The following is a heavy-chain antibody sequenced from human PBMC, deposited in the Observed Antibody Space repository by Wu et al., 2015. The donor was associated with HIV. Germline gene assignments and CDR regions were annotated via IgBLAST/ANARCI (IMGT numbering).Heavy chain of an antibody. V-gene: IGHV1-69*05. Sequence: QVQLVQSGAEVKKPGSSVKVSCKASGGTFSSYAISWVRQAPGQGLEWMGGIIPIFGTANYAQKFQGRVTITTDESTSTAYMELSSLRSEDTAVYYCARPNSEGSVGTDAFDIWGQGTMVTVSS. J-gene: IGHJ3*02. D-gene: IGHD1-1*01. CDR1: GGTFSSYA. CDR3: ARPNSEGSVGTDAFDI. CDR2: IIPIFGTA.